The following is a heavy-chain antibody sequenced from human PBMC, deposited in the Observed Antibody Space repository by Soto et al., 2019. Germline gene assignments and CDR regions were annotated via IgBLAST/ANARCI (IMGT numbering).Heavy chain of an antibody. CDR1: GGSISSGDYY. CDR3: ARGVTFGGVIAPRFDP. V-gene: IGHV4-31*03. J-gene: IGHJ5*02. Sequence: QVQLQESGPGLVKPSQTLSLICTVSGGSISSGDYYWSWIRQHPGKDLEWIGYIHNSGTTYYIPPLKSRVTMSVDTSMNQLSLKVTSVTAADTAGYYCARGVTFGGVIAPRFDPWGQGTLVTVSS. D-gene: IGHD3-16*02. CDR2: IHNSGTT.